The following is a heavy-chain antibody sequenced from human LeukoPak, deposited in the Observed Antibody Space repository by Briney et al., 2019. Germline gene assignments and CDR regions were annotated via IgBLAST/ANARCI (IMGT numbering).Heavy chain of an antibody. V-gene: IGHV3-23*01. CDR2: ISGSGGST. CDR1: GFSFSSYA. D-gene: IGHD3-22*01. Sequence: QSGGSLRLSCAASGFSFSSYAMSWVRQAPGKGLEWVSTISGSGGSTYHADSVKGRFTISRDNSKNTLYLQMNSLRAEDTAVYYCAKGPYYYDSSAYHYGAFDIWGQGTMVTVSS. CDR3: AKGPYYYDSSAYHYGAFDI. J-gene: IGHJ3*02.